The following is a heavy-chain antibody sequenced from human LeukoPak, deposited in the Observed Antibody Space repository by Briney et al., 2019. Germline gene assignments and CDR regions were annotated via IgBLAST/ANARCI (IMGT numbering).Heavy chain of an antibody. CDR1: GGSISSSSYY. CDR2: IYYSGST. Sequence: SSETLSLTCTVSGGSISSSSYYWGWIRQPPGKGLEWIGSIYYSGSTYYNPSLKSRVTISVDTSKNQFSLKLSSVTAADTAVYYCARVGYDGQAVAGSYYFDYWGQGTLVTVSS. J-gene: IGHJ4*02. V-gene: IGHV4-39*07. CDR3: ARVGYDGQAVAGSYYFDY. D-gene: IGHD6-19*01.